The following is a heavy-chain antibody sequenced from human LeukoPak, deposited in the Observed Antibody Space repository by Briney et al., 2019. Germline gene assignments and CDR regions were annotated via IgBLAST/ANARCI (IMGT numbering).Heavy chain of an antibody. J-gene: IGHJ3*02. CDR3: ARDVSIGGAFDI. CDR1: GFTFSDHY. CDR2: ISSSSSYI. D-gene: IGHD3-16*01. V-gene: IGHV3-21*01. Sequence: GGSLRLSCAASGFTFSDHYMDWVRQAPGKGLEWVSSISSSSSYIYYADSVKGRFTISRDNAKNSLYLQMNSLRAEDTAVYYCARDVSIGGAFDIWGQGTMVTVSS.